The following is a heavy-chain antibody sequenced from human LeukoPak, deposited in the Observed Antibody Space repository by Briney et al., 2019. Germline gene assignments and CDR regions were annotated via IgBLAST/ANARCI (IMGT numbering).Heavy chain of an antibody. Sequence: GEFLKISCKGSGYSFTNYWIGWVRQMSGKGLEWMGIIYPGDSDTRYSPSFQGQVTISADESISTTYLQWTSLKASDTAMYYCARPHYYDSSGYYNFFDYWGQGTLVTVSS. CDR1: GYSFTNYW. J-gene: IGHJ4*02. V-gene: IGHV5-51*01. D-gene: IGHD3-22*01. CDR3: ARPHYYDSSGYYNFFDY. CDR2: IYPGDSDT.